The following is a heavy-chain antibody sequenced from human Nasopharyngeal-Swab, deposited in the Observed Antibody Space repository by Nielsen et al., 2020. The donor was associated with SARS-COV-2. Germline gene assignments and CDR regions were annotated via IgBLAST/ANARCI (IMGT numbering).Heavy chain of an antibody. CDR2: INTNTGNP. J-gene: IGHJ4*02. D-gene: IGHD6-6*01. Sequence: WVRQAPGQGLEWMGWINTNTGNPTYAQGFTGRFVFSLDTSVSTAYLQISSQKAEDTAVYYCASYSSSPAVDYWGQGTLVTVSS. V-gene: IGHV7-4-1*02. CDR3: ASYSSSPAVDY.